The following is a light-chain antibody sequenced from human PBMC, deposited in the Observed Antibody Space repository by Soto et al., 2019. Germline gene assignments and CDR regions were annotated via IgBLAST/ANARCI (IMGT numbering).Light chain of an antibody. V-gene: IGKV3-11*01. CDR1: QSVSSY. CDR2: GTS. CDR3: QQRTNWPRVT. J-gene: IGKJ4*01. Sequence: EVVLTQTPPTLSLSPGQRATLSCRASQSVSSYLAWYQQKPGQAPRLLIYGTSNRATGIPDRFSGSGSGTDFTLTISSLDPEDFAVYFCQQRTNWPRVTFGGGTKVDI.